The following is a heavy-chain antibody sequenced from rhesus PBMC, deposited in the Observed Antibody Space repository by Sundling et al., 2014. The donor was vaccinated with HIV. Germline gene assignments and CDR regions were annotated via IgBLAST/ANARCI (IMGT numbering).Heavy chain of an antibody. J-gene: IGHJ4*01. CDR1: GFIFSNFV. D-gene: IGHD6-43*01. Sequence: EVQLVESGGGLVKPGGSLRLSCVASGFIFSNFVMHWVRQAPGKGLEWVSVISESGDTISYADSVKGRFTISRDNGKNSLFLQMTSLRAEDTAVYYCSAGEGGLTATTTWYSSSPFDFWGQGVLVTVSS. CDR3: SAGEGGLTATTTWYSSSPFDF. CDR2: ISESGDTI. V-gene: IGHV3-100*01.